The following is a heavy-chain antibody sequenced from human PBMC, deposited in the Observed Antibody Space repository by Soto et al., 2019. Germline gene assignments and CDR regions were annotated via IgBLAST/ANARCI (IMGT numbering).Heavy chain of an antibody. CDR2: ISWNSGSI. CDR3: AKDYYYDSSGYRGAFDI. J-gene: IGHJ3*02. V-gene: IGHV3-9*01. CDR1: GFTFDDYA. Sequence: PGGSLRLSCAASGFTFDDYAMHWVRQAPGKGLEWVSGISWNSGSIGYADSVKGRFTISRDNAKNSLYLQMNSLRAEDTALYYCAKDYYYDSSGYRGAFDIWGQGTMVTVSS. D-gene: IGHD3-22*01.